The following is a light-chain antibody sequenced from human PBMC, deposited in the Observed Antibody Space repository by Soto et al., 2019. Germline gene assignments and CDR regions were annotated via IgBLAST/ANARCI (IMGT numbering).Light chain of an antibody. J-gene: IGKJ5*01. CDR1: QDIAGY. CDR3: QQRSNWPPIT. Sequence: GDRVTITWPASQDIAGYLAWYQHKPGRTPELLIHGASRLQSGVPARFSGSGSGTDFTLSINSLEPEDFAVYYCQQRSNWPPITFGQGTRLEIK. V-gene: IGKV1D-12*01. CDR2: GAS.